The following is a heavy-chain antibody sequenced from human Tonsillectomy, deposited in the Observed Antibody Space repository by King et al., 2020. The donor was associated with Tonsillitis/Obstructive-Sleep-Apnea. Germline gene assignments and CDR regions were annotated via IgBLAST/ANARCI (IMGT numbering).Heavy chain of an antibody. V-gene: IGHV3-53*01. J-gene: IGHJ4*02. CDR3: ARSPTVTTSFYFDY. CDR1: GFTVSRNY. D-gene: IGHD4-17*01. Sequence: EVQLVQSGGGLIQPGGSLRLSCAASGFTVSRNYMSWVRQAPGKGLEWGSVIYSGAVTYYADSVKGRFTISRDNSKNTLYLHTNSLRAEDTAVYYCARSPTVTTSFYFDYWGQGTLVTVSS. CDR2: IYSGAVT.